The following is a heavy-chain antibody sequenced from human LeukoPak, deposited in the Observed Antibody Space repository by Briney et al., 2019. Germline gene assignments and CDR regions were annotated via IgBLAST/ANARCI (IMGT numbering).Heavy chain of an antibody. CDR3: ARDSSYLQAFDY. Sequence: SVKVSCKASGGTFSSYAISWVRQAPGQGLEWVGRIIPILGIANYAQKFQGRVTITADKSTSTAYMELSSLRSEDTAVYYCARDSSYLQAFDYWGQGTLVTVSS. CDR1: GGTFSSYA. V-gene: IGHV1-69*04. D-gene: IGHD5-24*01. J-gene: IGHJ4*02. CDR2: IIPILGIA.